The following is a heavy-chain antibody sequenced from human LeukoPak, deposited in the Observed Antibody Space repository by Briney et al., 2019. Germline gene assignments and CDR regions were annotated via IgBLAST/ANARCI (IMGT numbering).Heavy chain of an antibody. V-gene: IGHV1-24*01. J-gene: IGHJ3*02. CDR2: FDPEDGET. CDR3: ATAQGGYYDSSGDAFDI. Sequence: ASVKVSCKVSGYTLTELSMHWVRQAPGKGLEWMGGFDPEDGETIYAQKFQGRVTMTEDTSTDTAYMELSSLRSEDTAVYYCATAQGGYYDSSGDAFDIWGQGTMVTVSS. D-gene: IGHD3-22*01. CDR1: GYTLTELS.